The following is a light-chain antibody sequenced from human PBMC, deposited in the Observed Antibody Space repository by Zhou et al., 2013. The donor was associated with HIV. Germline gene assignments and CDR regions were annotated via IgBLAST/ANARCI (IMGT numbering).Light chain of an antibody. CDR2: GAS. J-gene: IGKJ1*01. V-gene: IGKV3-15*01. CDR3: QQYNIWPPWT. Sequence: EIVLTQSPATLSLSPGERATLSCRASQNIRSDYLAWYQQKPGQSPRLLIYGASTRATGIPARFSGSGSGTEFTLTISSLQSEDFAVYYCQQYNIWPPWTFGQGTTVEIK. CDR1: QNIRSD.